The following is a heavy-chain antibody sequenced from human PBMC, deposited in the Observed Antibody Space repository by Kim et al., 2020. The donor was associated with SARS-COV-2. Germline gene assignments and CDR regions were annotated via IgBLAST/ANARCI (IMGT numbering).Heavy chain of an antibody. V-gene: IGHV1-8*03. J-gene: IGHJ6*03. Sequence: ASVKVSCKASGYTFTSYDINWVRQATGQGLEWMGWMNPNSGNTGYAQKFQGRVTITRNTSISTAYMELSSLRSEDTAVYYCARGTRRRITIFGVVMGCYYFMAVWGKGTAVTV. D-gene: IGHD3-3*01. CDR3: ARGTRRRITIFGVVMGCYYFMAV. CDR1: GYTFTSYD. CDR2: MNPNSGNT.